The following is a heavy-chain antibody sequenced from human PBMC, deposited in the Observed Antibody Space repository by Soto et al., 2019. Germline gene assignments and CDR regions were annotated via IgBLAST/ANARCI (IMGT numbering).Heavy chain of an antibody. D-gene: IGHD2-2*01. Sequence: PGESLKISCKGSGYSFTSYWIGWVRQMPGKGLEWMGIIYPGDSDTRYSPSFQGQVTISADKSISTAYLQWSSLKASDTAMYYCARRGYCSSTSCYLMDVWGQGTTVTVSS. V-gene: IGHV5-51*01. CDR2: IYPGDSDT. CDR1: GYSFTSYW. J-gene: IGHJ6*02. CDR3: ARRGYCSSTSCYLMDV.